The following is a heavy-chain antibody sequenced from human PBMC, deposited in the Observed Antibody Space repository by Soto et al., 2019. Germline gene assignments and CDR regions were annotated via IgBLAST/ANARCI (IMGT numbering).Heavy chain of an antibody. CDR1: GGSLSTYY. J-gene: IGHJ5*01. CDR2: VHYSGTT. V-gene: IGHV4-4*08. Sequence: QVHLQEAVPGLVKPSETLILTGTGSGGSLSTYYWSWIRQPPGKELVWIGYVHYSGTTNYNPSLKSRVTMSVDPSKNQFSLTLTSLTAADTAAHYCARDRWFDSWGQGTLVTVSS. CDR3: ARDRWFDS.